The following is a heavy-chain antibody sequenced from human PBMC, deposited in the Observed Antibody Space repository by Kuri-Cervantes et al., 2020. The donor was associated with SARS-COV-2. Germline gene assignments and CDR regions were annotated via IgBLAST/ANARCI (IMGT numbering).Heavy chain of an antibody. CDR2: ISSSTSTK. CDR3: ARVSGSYSSPIDY. D-gene: IGHD1-26*01. V-gene: IGHV3-48*01. CDR1: TFTFSNCS. J-gene: IGHJ4*02. Sequence: GESLKISCAASTFTFSNCSMSRVRQAPGKGLEWVSYISSSTSTKYYAGSVKGRFTICRDNARNSLYLQMNSLRAEDTAVYYCARVSGSYSSPIDYWGQGTLVTVSS.